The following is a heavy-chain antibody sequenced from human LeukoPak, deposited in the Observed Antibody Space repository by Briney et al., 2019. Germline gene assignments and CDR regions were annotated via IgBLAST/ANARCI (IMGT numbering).Heavy chain of an antibody. D-gene: IGHD6-13*01. J-gene: IGHJ4*02. Sequence: GSLRLSCAASGFTVSNNYMSWVRQAPGKGLEWVSVIYSGGSTYYANSVKGRFTISRDNSKNTLYLQMNSLRAEDTAVYYCATQQLVPCYFDYWGQGTLVTVSS. V-gene: IGHV3-66*01. CDR2: IYSGGST. CDR3: ATQQLVPCYFDY. CDR1: GFTVSNNY.